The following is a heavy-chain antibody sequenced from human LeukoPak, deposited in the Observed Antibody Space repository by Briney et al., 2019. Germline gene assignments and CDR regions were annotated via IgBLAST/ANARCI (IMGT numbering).Heavy chain of an antibody. CDR2: INPNSGET. V-gene: IGHV1-2*02. J-gene: IGHJ4*02. Sequence: ASVRVSCKASGYNFIGFYMHWVRQAPGQSLEWMGGINPNSGETSFALSFQGRVTMTRGTSINTAYMELGRLTSDDTAVYFCARGATRLATAGAEFDSWGQGTLVIVSS. CDR1: GYNFIGFY. D-gene: IGHD6-13*01. CDR3: ARGATRLATAGAEFDS.